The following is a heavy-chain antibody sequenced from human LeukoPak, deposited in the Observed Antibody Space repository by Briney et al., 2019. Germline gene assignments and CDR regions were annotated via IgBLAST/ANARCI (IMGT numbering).Heavy chain of an antibody. D-gene: IGHD3-22*01. CDR2: IRYDGSNK. CDR3: ARGTVVTTGFNRAFDY. CDR1: GFTFSSYG. J-gene: IGHJ4*02. Sequence: GGSLRLSCAASGFTFSSYGMHWVRQAPGKGLEWVAFIRYDGSNKYYADSVKGRFTISRDNSKNTLYLQMNSLRAEDTAVYYCARGTVVTTGFNRAFDYWGQGTLVTVSS. V-gene: IGHV3-30*02.